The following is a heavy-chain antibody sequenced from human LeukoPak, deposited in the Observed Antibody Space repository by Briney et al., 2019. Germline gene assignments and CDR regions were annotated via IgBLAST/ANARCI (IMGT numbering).Heavy chain of an antibody. J-gene: IGHJ4*02. V-gene: IGHV1-46*01. CDR2: INPSGGST. CDR3: ARGSYEDPPLDY. CDR1: GYTFTSYY. Sequence: ASVKVSCKASGYTFTSYYMHWVRQAPGQGLEWMGIINPSGGSTSYAQKFQGRVTITADESTSTAYMELSSLRSEDTAVYFCARGSYEDPPLDYWGQGTLVTVSS. D-gene: IGHD2-8*01.